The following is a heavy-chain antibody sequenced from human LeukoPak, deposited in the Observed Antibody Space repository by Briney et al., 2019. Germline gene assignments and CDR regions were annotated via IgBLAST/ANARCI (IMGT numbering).Heavy chain of an antibody. D-gene: IGHD1-26*01. J-gene: IGHJ4*02. CDR2: IYAGGSGSA. V-gene: IGHV3-53*04. CDR1: GFTVTGND. Sequence: GGSLRLSCAASGFTVTGNDMSWVRQAPGKGLEWVSLIYAGGSGSAYYADSVKGRFTGSRHDSKNTLDLQMNSLKTADTAVYYCLRQGVGSPPRWGQGTLVTVSS. CDR3: LRQGVGSPPR.